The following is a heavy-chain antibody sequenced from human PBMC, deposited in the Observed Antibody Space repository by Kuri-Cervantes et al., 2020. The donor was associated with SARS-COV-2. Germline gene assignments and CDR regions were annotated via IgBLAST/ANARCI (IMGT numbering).Heavy chain of an antibody. D-gene: IGHD6-13*01. J-gene: IGHJ4*02. CDR3: ASAPRGYSGKWPDY. CDR2: ISYSGST. Sequence: GSLRLSCTASGASISSSDSYWGRIRQPPGRGLEWIATISYSGSTYYNPSLKSRVAISVDTSKSHFSLKLTSVTAADTAMYYCASAPRGYSGKWPDYWGQGTLVTVSS. V-gene: IGHV4-39*07. CDR1: GASISSSDSY.